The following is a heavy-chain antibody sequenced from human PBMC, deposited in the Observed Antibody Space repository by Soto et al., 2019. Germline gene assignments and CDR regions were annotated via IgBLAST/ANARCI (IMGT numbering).Heavy chain of an antibody. V-gene: IGHV2-26*01. Sequence: YGPTMVNPTATLTLTCTVSGFSLSNAGMGVSWIRQPPGKALEWLAHIFSSDEKSYRTSLETRLTVSKDTSKIQVVLTMTNMDPLDTATYSCARAVDSAISHIWFDPWGQVTQVTVSS. CDR2: IFSSDEK. J-gene: IGHJ5*02. D-gene: IGHD5-18*01. CDR3: ARAVDSAISHIWFDP. CDR1: GFSLSNAGMG.